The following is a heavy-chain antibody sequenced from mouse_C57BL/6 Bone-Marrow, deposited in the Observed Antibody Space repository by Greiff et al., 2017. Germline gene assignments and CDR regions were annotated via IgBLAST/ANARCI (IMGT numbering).Heavy chain of an antibody. CDR2: IDPSDSYT. V-gene: IGHV1-50*01. Sequence: QVQLQQPGAELVKPGASVKLSCKASGYTFTSYWMQWVKQRPGQGLEWIGEIDPSDSYTNYNQKFKGKATLTVDTSSSTAYMQLSSLTSEDSAVYYCAGFYGYVYDVDYWGQGTTLTVSS. J-gene: IGHJ2*01. CDR3: AGFYGYVYDVDY. D-gene: IGHD2-2*01. CDR1: GYTFTSYW.